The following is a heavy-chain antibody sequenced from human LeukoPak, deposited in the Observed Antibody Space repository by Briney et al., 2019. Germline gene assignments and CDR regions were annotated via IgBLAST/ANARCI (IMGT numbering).Heavy chain of an antibody. V-gene: IGHV3-7*01. CDR1: GFTFSSYW. D-gene: IGHD1-26*01. J-gene: IGHJ3*02. Sequence: GGSLRLSCAASGFTFSSYWMSWVRQAPGKGLEWVANIKQDGSEKYYVDSVKGRFTISRDNAKNSLYLQMNSLRAEDTAVYYCARGLGGSYFGDAFDIWGQGTMVTVSS. CDR3: ARGLGGSYFGDAFDI. CDR2: IKQDGSEK.